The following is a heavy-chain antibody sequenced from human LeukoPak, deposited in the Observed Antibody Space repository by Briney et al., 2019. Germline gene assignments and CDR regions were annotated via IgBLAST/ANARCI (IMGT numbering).Heavy chain of an antibody. CDR2: ISYDGSNK. CDR3: ARSYYYDSSGDAFDF. Sequence: GGSLRLSCAASGFTFSSYAMHWVRQAPGKGLEWVAVISYDGSNKYYADSVKGRFTISRDNSKNTLYLQMNSLRAEDTAVYYCARSYYYDSSGDAFDFWGQGTMVTVSS. CDR1: GFTFSSYA. J-gene: IGHJ3*01. V-gene: IGHV3-30-3*01. D-gene: IGHD3-22*01.